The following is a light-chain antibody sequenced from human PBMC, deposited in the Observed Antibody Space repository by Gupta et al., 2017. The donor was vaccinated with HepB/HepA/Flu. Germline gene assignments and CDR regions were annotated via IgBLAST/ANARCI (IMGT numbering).Light chain of an antibody. CDR1: PDSGNW. CDR2: GVS. CDR3: QQANCFRRAFT. J-gene: IGKJ3*01. Sequence: DIQMTQSPSSLSASVGARVTITCRACPDSGNWIAWYQQKPGKGPKLLISGVSSLQRGVPSRFSGSGAGTDLTLTISSLQPEDLGSYYCQQANCFRRAFTFGRGTTVDIK. V-gene: IGKV1-12*01.